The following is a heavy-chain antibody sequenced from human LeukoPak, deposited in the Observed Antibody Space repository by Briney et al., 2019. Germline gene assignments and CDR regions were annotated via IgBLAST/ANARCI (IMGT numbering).Heavy chain of an antibody. CDR3: ARALRTGQGDYVPVL. Sequence: GESLKISCKASGYKFTNYWIGWVRQMPGKGLEWMTIIYPGDSETRYSPYFQGQVTISADKSIGTTYLQWSSLKASDTAMYYCARALRTGQGDYVPVLWGQGTLVTVSS. CDR1: GYKFTNYW. J-gene: IGHJ4*02. V-gene: IGHV5-51*01. D-gene: IGHD3-16*01. CDR2: IYPGDSET.